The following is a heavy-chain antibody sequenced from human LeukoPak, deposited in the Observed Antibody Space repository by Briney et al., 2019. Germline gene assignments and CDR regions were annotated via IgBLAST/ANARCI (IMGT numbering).Heavy chain of an antibody. CDR2: INPNSGGT. V-gene: IGHV1-2*02. Sequence: ASVKVSCKSSGYTFTNYGISWVRQAPGQGLEWMGWINPNSGGTNYAQKFQGRVTMTRDTSISTAYMELSRLRSDDTAVYYCARGGASITMVRGVIIPDAFDIWGQGTMVTVSS. D-gene: IGHD3-10*01. CDR3: ARGGASITMVRGVIIPDAFDI. CDR1: GYTFTNYG. J-gene: IGHJ3*02.